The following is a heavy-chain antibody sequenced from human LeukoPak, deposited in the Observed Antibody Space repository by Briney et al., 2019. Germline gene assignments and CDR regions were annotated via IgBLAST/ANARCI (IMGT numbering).Heavy chain of an antibody. CDR2: IKHSGST. J-gene: IGHJ4*02. CDR1: GGSFSGYY. D-gene: IGHD3-10*01. V-gene: IGHV4-34*01. Sequence: SETLSLTCAVSGGSFSGYYWSWIRQPPGKGLEWIGEIKHSGSTNYNPSLKSRVTISVDTSKNKYSLKLSSVTAADTAVYYCARQKLRITMVRGVFDYWGQGTLVTVSS. CDR3: ARQKLRITMVRGVFDY.